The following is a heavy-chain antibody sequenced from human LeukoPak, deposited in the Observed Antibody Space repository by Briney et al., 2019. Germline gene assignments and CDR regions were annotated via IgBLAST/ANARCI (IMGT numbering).Heavy chain of an antibody. D-gene: IGHD3-10*01. V-gene: IGHV3-23*01. J-gene: IGHJ4*02. CDR2: ISGSGGST. Sequence: GGSLRLSCAASGFTFSSYAMSWVRQAPGKGLEWVSAISGSGGSTYYADSVEGRFTISRDNSKNTLYLQMNSLRAEDTAVYYCAKDQEYYGSGSHHDWGQGTLVTVSS. CDR1: GFTFSSYA. CDR3: AKDQEYYGSGSHHD.